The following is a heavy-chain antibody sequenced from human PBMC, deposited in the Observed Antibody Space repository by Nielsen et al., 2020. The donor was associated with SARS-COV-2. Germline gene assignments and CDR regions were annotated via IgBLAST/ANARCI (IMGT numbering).Heavy chain of an antibody. CDR2: ISYDGSNK. CDR3: AKGQLWFGELLTGDYGMDV. Sequence: GESLKISCAASGFTFSSYGMHWVRQAPGKGLEWVAVISYDGSNKYYADSVKGRFTISRDNSKNTLYLQMNSLRAGDTAVYYCAKGQLWFGELLTGDYGMDVWGQGTTVTVSS. CDR1: GFTFSSYG. D-gene: IGHD3-10*01. V-gene: IGHV3-30*18. J-gene: IGHJ6*02.